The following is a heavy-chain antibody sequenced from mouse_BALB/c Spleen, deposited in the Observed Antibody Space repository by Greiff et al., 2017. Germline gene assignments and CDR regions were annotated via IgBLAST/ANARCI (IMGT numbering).Heavy chain of an antibody. V-gene: IGHV5-17*02. D-gene: IGHD3-2*01. CDR1: GFTFSSFG. CDR3: ARGMTARATAY. J-gene: IGHJ3*01. Sequence: EVKLQESGGGLVQPGGSRKLSCAASGFTFSSFGMHWVRQAPEKGLEWVAYISSGSSTIYYADTVKGRFTISRDNPKNTLFLQMTSLRSEDTAMYYCARGMTARATAYWGQGTLVTVSA. CDR2: ISSGSSTI.